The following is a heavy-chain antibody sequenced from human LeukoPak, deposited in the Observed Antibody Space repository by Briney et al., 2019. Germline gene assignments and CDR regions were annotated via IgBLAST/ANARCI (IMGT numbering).Heavy chain of an antibody. V-gene: IGHV4-34*01. D-gene: IGHD2-15*01. J-gene: IGHJ6*02. Sequence: SETLSLTCAVYGGSFSGYYWSWIRQPPGKGLEWIGEINHSGSTNYNPSLKSRVTISVDTSKNQFSLKLSSVTAADTAVYYCARDGASGGSPGGMDVWGQGTTVTVSS. CDR2: INHSGST. CDR1: GGSFSGYY. CDR3: ARDGASGGSPGGMDV.